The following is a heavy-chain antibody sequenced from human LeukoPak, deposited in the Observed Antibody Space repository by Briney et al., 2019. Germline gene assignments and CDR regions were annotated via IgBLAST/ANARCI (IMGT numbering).Heavy chain of an antibody. D-gene: IGHD3-16*01. V-gene: IGHV1-2*02. J-gene: IGHJ5*02. CDR2: INPKNGGS. CDR1: GYTFTGYY. Sequence: ASVKVSCKASGYTFTGYYMHSVRQAPGQRREWVGWINPKNGGSNYAQKFQGRVTMTRDRSISTAYMELSRLTSDDTAVYYCARASFWESPINWFAPWGQGTLVTVSS. CDR3: ARASFWESPINWFAP.